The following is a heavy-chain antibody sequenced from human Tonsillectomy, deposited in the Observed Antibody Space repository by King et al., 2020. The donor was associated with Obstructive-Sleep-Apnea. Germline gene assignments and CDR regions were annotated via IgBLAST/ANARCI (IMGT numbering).Heavy chain of an antibody. CDR3: AKDLTTAPDDFDL. CDR2: IRYEGYDE. D-gene: IGHD1-14*01. J-gene: IGHJ2*01. Sequence: VQLVESGGGVVQPGGSLRLSCEAAGFSFSSYGVHWVCQAPGKGLEWVTFIRYEGYDEYYSASVKGRFTISRDNSKNTVYFQMNRLKPEDTGVYYCAKDLTTAPDDFDLWGRGTLVIVSS. V-gene: IGHV3-30*02. CDR1: GFSFSSYG.